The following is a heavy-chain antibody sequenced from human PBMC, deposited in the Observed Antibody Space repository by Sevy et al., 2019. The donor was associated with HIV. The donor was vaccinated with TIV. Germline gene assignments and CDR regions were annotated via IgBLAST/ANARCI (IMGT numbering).Heavy chain of an antibody. V-gene: IGHV3-48*01. Sequence: GGSLRLSCVASGFTFSSYSMNWVRQAPGKGLEWVSYISSSSDSSRTLYYADSVKGRFSISRDNAKNSVHLQMTSLRVEETAVYYCARPDLSGWYFDFWGQGTLVTVSS. CDR3: ARPDLSGWYFDF. CDR1: GFTFSSYS. CDR2: ISSSSDSSRTL. J-gene: IGHJ4*01. D-gene: IGHD6-19*01.